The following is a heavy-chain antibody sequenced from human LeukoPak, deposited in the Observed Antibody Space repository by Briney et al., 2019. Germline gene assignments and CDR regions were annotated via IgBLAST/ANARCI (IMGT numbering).Heavy chain of an antibody. D-gene: IGHD3-3*01. V-gene: IGHV4-31*03. CDR3: AREVRDDFWSGYTNWFDP. CDR1: GGSISSGGYY. Sequence: PSETLSLTCTVSGGSISSGGYYWSWIRQHPGKGLEWIGYIYYSGSTYYNPSFKSRVTISVDTSKNQFSLKLSSVTAADTAVYYCAREVRDDFWSGYTNWFDPWGQGTLVTVSS. J-gene: IGHJ5*02. CDR2: IYYSGST.